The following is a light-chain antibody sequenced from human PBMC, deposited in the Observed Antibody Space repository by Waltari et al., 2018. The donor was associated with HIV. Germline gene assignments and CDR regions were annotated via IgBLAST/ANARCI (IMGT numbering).Light chain of an antibody. CDR2: GNN. J-gene: IGLJ1*01. CDR1: KSNIGAGYA. CDR3: QSWDDSLSGYV. V-gene: IGLV1-40*01. Sequence: QSVLTQPPSLSGAPGQRVTISCTGSKSNIGAGYAVHWYQQVPGTAPKLLIYGNNIRPSGVPERFSGAKSDTSASLAITGLQAEDEADYYCQSWDDSLSGYVFGTGSKVTVL.